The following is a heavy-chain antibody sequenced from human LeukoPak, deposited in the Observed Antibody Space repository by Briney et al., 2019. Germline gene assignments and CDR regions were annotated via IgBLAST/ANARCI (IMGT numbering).Heavy chain of an antibody. D-gene: IGHD4-17*01. Sequence: GGSLRLSCAASGFTFSSYAMSWVRQAPGKGLEWVSSISSSSSYIYYADSVKGRFTISRDNAKNSLYLQMNSLRAEDTAVYYCARDSGGLATVTTGDYWGQGTLVTVSS. V-gene: IGHV3-21*01. CDR2: ISSSSSYI. CDR1: GFTFSSYA. CDR3: ARDSGGLATVTTGDY. J-gene: IGHJ4*02.